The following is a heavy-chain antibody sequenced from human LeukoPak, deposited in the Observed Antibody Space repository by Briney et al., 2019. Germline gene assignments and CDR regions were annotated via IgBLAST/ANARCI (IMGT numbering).Heavy chain of an antibody. Sequence: GGSLRLSCAASGFIFSDYWMNWVRQAPGKGLEWVANIEQDGSEEYYVDSVKGRCTISRDNAKNSLYLQMNSLRAEDAAVYYCARGEVDSNVDYWGQGTLVTVSS. CDR2: IEQDGSEE. D-gene: IGHD4-11*01. J-gene: IGHJ4*02. V-gene: IGHV3-7*05. CDR1: GFIFSDYW. CDR3: ARGEVDSNVDY.